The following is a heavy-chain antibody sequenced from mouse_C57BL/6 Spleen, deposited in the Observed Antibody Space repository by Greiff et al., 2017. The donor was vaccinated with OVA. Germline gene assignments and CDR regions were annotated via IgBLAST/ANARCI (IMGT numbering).Heavy chain of an antibody. CDR1: GYTFTSYW. J-gene: IGHJ3*01. D-gene: IGHD2-4*01. V-gene: IGHV1-64*01. CDR2: IHPNSGST. CDR3: ATYYDYDWFAY. Sequence: QVQLKQPGAELVKPGASVKLSCKASGYTFTSYWMHWVKQRPGQGLEWIGMIHPNSGSTNYNEKFKSKATLTVDKSSSTAYMQLSSLTSEDSAVYYCATYYDYDWFAYWGQGTLVTVSA.